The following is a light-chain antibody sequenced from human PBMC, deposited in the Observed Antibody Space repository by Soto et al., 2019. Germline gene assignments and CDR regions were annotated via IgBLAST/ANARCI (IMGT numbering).Light chain of an antibody. CDR1: SSNIGSNY. CDR3: AAWDDSLSARYV. J-gene: IGLJ1*01. V-gene: IGLV1-47*01. CDR2: RNN. Sequence: QSALTQPPSASGTPGQSVTISCSGSSSNIGSNYVYWYQQLPGTAPKLLIYRNNQRPSGVPDRFSGSKSGTSASLAISGLRSEDEADYYCAAWDDSLSARYVFGTGTKVTVL.